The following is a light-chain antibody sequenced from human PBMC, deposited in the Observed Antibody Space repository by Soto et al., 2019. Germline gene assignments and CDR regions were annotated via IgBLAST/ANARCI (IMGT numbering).Light chain of an antibody. CDR2: DVS. J-gene: IGLJ1*01. V-gene: IGLV2-14*03. CDR3: SSYTSSSTPYV. CDR1: SSDVGGYNY. Sequence: QSVLTPPATVTGYLGQSIAISCTGTSSDVGGYNYVSWYQQHPGKAPKLMIYDVSNRPSGVSNRFSGSKSGNTASLTISGLQAEDEADYYCSSYTSSSTPYVFGTGTKVTVL.